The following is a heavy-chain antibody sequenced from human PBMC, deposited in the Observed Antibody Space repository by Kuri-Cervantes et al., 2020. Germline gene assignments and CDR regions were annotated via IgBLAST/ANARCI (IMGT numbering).Heavy chain of an antibody. CDR1: GFTFSSYS. CDR2: ISSSSSYI. D-gene: IGHD3-22*01. V-gene: IGHV3-21*01. Sequence: GESLKISCAASGFTFSSYSMNWVRQAPGKGLEWVSSISSSSSYIYYADSVKGRFTISRDNAKNSLYLQMNSLRAEDTAVYYCARDLDYYDSSGYSSWGQGTLVTVSS. CDR3: ARDLDYYDSSGYSS. J-gene: IGHJ4*02.